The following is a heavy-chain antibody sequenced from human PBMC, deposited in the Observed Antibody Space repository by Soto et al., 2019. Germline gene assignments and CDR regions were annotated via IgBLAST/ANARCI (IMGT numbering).Heavy chain of an antibody. CDR1: GFTFSSYS. CDR3: ARDLKWELTPLGY. Sequence: EVQLVESGGGLVKPGGSLRLSCAASGFTFSSYSMNWVRQAPGKGLEWVSSISSSSSYIYYADSVKGRFTISRDNAKKSLYLQMNSLRAEDTAGYYCARDLKWELTPLGYWGQGTLVTVSS. D-gene: IGHD1-26*01. V-gene: IGHV3-21*01. J-gene: IGHJ4*02. CDR2: ISSSSSYI.